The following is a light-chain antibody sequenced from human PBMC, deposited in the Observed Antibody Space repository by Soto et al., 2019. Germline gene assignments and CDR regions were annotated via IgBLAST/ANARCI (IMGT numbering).Light chain of an antibody. Sequence: QSVLTQPASVSGSPGQSITISCTGTSSDVGGYNYVSWYQQHPGKAPKLMIYDVSNRPSGVSNRFSGSKSGNTASLTISGLQAEDEADYYCSSYTSSSTYNYVFGTGTKVT. J-gene: IGLJ1*01. V-gene: IGLV2-14*01. CDR1: SSDVGGYNY. CDR2: DVS. CDR3: SSYTSSSTYNYV.